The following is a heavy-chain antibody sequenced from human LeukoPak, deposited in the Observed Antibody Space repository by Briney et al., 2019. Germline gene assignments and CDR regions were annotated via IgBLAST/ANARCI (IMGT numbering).Heavy chain of an antibody. J-gene: IGHJ6*03. CDR2: IYYSGST. Sequence: PSETLSLTCTVSGGSISSSSYYWGWIRQPPGKGLEWIGSIYYSGSTYYNPSLKSRVTISVDTSKNQFSLKLSSVTAADTAVYYCARHSPGGDYGPSYYYYYYMDVWGKGTTVTISS. V-gene: IGHV4-39*01. CDR1: GGSISSSSYY. D-gene: IGHD4-17*01. CDR3: ARHSPGGDYGPSYYYYYYMDV.